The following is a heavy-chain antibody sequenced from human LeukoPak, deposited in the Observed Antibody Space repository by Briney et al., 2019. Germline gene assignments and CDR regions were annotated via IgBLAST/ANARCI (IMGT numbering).Heavy chain of an antibody. CDR1: GFTFSSYG. CDR3: ATLGAYSYGYFDY. D-gene: IGHD5-18*01. CDR2: ISGSGGST. Sequence: GGSLRLSCAASGFTFSSYGMSWVRQAPGKGLEWVSAISGSGGSTYYADSVKGRFTISRDNSKNTLYLQMNSLRAEDTAVYYCATLGAYSYGYFDYWGQGTLVTVSS. V-gene: IGHV3-23*01. J-gene: IGHJ4*02.